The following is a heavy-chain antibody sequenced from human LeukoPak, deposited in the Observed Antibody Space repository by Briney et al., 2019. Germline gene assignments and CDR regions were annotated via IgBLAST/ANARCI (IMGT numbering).Heavy chain of an antibody. J-gene: IGHJ4*02. V-gene: IGHV3-9*01. CDR1: GFTFDDYA. CDR2: ISWNSGSI. CDR3: AKRVGGTPDY. Sequence: GGSLRLSCAASGFTFDDYAMHWVRQAPGKGLEWVSGISWNSGSIGYADSVKGRFTISRDNSKNTLYLQMNSLRAGDTALYYCAKRVGGTPDYWGLGTLVTVSS. D-gene: IGHD1-26*01.